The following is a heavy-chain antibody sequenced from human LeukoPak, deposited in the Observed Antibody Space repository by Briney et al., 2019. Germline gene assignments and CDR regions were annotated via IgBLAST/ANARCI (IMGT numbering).Heavy chain of an antibody. Sequence: GGSLRLSCAASGFTFSSYWMHWVRQAPGKGLVWVSRINSDGSITNYADSVKGRFTVSRDNAKNTLYLQMDSLRVEDTAVYYCARLDSHPYWGQGTLVTVSS. CDR3: ARLDSHPY. CDR2: INSDGSIT. D-gene: IGHD3-9*01. V-gene: IGHV3-74*01. J-gene: IGHJ4*02. CDR1: GFTFSSYW.